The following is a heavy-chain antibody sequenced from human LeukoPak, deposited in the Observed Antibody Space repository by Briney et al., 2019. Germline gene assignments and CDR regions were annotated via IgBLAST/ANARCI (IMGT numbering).Heavy chain of an antibody. CDR3: ARGNSGSYGSFDY. CDR2: IYYSGST. CDR1: GGSISSYY. J-gene: IGHJ4*02. D-gene: IGHD5-18*01. Sequence: SETLSLTCTVSGGSISSYYWSWIRQPPGKGLEWIGYIYYSGSTNYNPSLKSRVTISVDTSKNQFSLKLSSVTAADTAVYYCARGNSGSYGSFDYWGQGTLVTVSS. V-gene: IGHV4-59*12.